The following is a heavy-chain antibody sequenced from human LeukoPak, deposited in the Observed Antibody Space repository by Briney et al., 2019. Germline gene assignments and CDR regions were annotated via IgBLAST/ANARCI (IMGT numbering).Heavy chain of an antibody. CDR3: ARFYSGYGNYYYYMDV. J-gene: IGHJ6*03. CDR2: INPNTGGT. D-gene: IGHD5-12*01. Sequence: ASVKVSCKASRYTFTGYYMHWVRQAPGQGLEWMGWINPNTGGTNYAQKFQGRVTMTRDTSISTDYMELSRLRSDDTAVYYCARFYSGYGNYYYYMDVWGKGTTVTVSS. V-gene: IGHV1-2*02. CDR1: RYTFTGYY.